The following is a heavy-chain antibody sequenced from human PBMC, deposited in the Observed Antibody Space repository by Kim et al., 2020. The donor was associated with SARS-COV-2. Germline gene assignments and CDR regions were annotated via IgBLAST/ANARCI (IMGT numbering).Heavy chain of an antibody. CDR2: IIPIFGTA. Sequence: SVKVSCKASGGTFSSYAISWVRQAPGQGLEWMGGIIPIFGTANYAQKFQGRVTITADKSTSTAYMELSSLRSEDTAVYYCARGVNEGDAFDIWGQGTMVTVSS. D-gene: IGHD1-1*01. V-gene: IGHV1-69*06. CDR3: ARGVNEGDAFDI. J-gene: IGHJ3*02. CDR1: GGTFSSYA.